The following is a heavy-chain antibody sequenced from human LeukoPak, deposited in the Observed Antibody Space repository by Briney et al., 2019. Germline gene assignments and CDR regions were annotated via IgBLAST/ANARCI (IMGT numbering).Heavy chain of an antibody. D-gene: IGHD1-26*01. CDR1: GFTFSSYS. CDR2: ISSSSSYI. Sequence: SGGSLRLSCAASGFTFSSYSMNWVRQAPGKGLEWVSSISSSSSYIYYADSVKGRFTISRDNAKNSLYLQMNSLRAEDTAVYYCAPYSVGAKGYFDYWGQGTVVTVSS. CDR3: APYSVGAKGYFDY. V-gene: IGHV3-21*01. J-gene: IGHJ4*02.